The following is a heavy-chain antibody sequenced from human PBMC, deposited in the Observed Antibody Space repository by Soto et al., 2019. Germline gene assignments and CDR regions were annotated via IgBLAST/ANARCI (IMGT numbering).Heavy chain of an antibody. CDR1: GFTFSSYA. CDR2: ISGSGGST. Sequence: GGSLRLSCAASGFTFSSYAMSWVRQAPGKGLEWVSAISGSGGSTYYADSVKGRFTISRDNSKNTLYLQMNSLRAEDTAVYYCAKDIVRPHYDILTGWPFAIWGQGTMVTVSS. D-gene: IGHD3-9*01. CDR3: AKDIVRPHYDILTGWPFAI. J-gene: IGHJ3*02. V-gene: IGHV3-23*01.